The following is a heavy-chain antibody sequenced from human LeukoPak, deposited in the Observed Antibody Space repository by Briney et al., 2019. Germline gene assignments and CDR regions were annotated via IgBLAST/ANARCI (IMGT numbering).Heavy chain of an antibody. J-gene: IGHJ4*02. CDR2: IYYSGST. Sequence: ASKTLSLTCTVSGGSISSYYRSWIRQPPGKGLEWIGYIYYSGSTNYNPSLKSRVTISVDTSKNQFSLKLSSVTAADTAVYYCARHPPYSAFDYWGQGTLGPVSS. CDR1: GGSISSYY. CDR3: ARHPPYSAFDY. D-gene: IGHD1-26*01. V-gene: IGHV4-59*08.